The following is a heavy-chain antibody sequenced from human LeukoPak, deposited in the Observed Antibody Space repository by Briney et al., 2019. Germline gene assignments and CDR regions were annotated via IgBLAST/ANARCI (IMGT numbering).Heavy chain of an antibody. CDR1: GFTFSSYA. D-gene: IGHD5-12*01. CDR2: ISGSGGST. V-gene: IGHV3-23*01. J-gene: IGHJ3*02. CDR3: AKDMGMDLGAFDI. Sequence: GGSLRLSCAASGFTFSSYAMSWVRQAPGKGLEWVSAISGSGGSTYYADSVKGRFTISRDNSKNTLYLQINSLRAEDTAVYYCAKDMGMDLGAFDIWGQGTMVTVSS.